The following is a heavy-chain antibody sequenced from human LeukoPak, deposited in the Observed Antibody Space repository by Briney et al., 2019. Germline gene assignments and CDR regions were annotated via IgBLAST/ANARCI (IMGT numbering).Heavy chain of an antibody. CDR3: ARQPPDYYDSSGYDDAFDI. V-gene: IGHV4-39*01. CDR1: GGSISSSSYY. CDR2: IYYSGST. Sequence: KPSETLSLTCTVSGGSISSSSYYWGWIRQPPGKGLEWIGSIYYSGSTYYNPSLKSRVTISVDTSKNQFSLKLSSVTAADTAVYYCARQPPDYYDSSGYDDAFDIWGQGTMVTVSS. D-gene: IGHD3-22*01. J-gene: IGHJ3*02.